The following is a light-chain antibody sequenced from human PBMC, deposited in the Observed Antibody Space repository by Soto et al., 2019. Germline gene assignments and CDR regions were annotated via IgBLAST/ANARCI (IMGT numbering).Light chain of an antibody. CDR3: LLTYNYPNT. V-gene: IGKV1-6*01. J-gene: IGKJ2*01. CDR2: AAS. CDR1: QAIRID. Sequence: IQMAQSPSSLSASVGDRVIITCRASQAIRIDLGWYQQKPGKAPKLLIYAASTLQAGVPSRFSGSGSGTDFTLTISSLHPEDFATYYCLLTYNYPNTFGQGTKLEI.